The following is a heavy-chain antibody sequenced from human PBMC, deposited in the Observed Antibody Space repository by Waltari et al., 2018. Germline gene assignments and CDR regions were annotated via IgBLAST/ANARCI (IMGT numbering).Heavy chain of an antibody. V-gene: IGHV3-20*01. Sequence: EVQLVESGGGVVRPGGSLRLSCAASGFTFDDYGMSWVRQVPGKGLEWVAGLNWNGATTRYADSVRGRFTISRDNGKNSLYLHMNSLRAEDTALYHCAKTKYSGTYYFDSWGLGTLVTVSS. CDR2: LNWNGATT. D-gene: IGHD1-26*01. CDR3: AKTKYSGTYYFDS. CDR1: GFTFDDYG. J-gene: IGHJ4*02.